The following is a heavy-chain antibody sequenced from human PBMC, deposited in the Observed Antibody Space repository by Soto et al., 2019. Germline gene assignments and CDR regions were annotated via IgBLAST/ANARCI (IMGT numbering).Heavy chain of an antibody. CDR3: ARDIGYYDIFTGRRAYYYGMDV. D-gene: IGHD3-9*01. V-gene: IGHV1-18*01. CDR1: GYTFTSYG. Sequence: ASVKVSFKASGYTFTSYGISWVRQAPGQGLEWMGWISAYNGNTNYAQKLQGRVTMTTDTSTSTAYMELRSLRSDDTAVYYCARDIGYYDIFTGRRAYYYGMDVWGQGTTVTVSS. CDR2: ISAYNGNT. J-gene: IGHJ6*02.